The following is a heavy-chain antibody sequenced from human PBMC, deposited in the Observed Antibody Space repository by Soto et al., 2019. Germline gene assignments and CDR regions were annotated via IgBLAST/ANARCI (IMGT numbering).Heavy chain of an antibody. Sequence: PGGSLRLSCAASGFTFSNALMSWVRQAPGKGLEWVAVISYDGSNKYYADSVKGRFTISRDNSKNTLYLQMNSLRAEDTAVYYCAKDAEAAFFDYWGQGTVVTV. J-gene: IGHJ4*02. CDR1: GFTFSNAL. CDR2: ISYDGSNK. D-gene: IGHD6-25*01. CDR3: AKDAEAAFFDY. V-gene: IGHV3-30*18.